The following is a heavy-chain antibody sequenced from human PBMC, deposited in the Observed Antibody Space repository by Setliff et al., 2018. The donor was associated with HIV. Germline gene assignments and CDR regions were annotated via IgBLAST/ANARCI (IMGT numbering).Heavy chain of an antibody. V-gene: IGHV5-51*01. CDR1: GYGFSNYW. D-gene: IGHD4-17*01. Sequence: PGESLKISCKGSGYGFSNYWLAWVRQTPGKGLEWMGIIYPGDSDIRYNPSFQNQITISADKSIATAYLQLNNLKASDTATYYCARGGPPNDYSYYFDSWGQGTLVTVSS. J-gene: IGHJ4*02. CDR2: IYPGDSDI. CDR3: ARGGPPNDYSYYFDS.